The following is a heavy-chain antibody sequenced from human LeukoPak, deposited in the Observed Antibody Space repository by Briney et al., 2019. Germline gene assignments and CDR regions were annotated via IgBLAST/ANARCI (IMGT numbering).Heavy chain of an antibody. V-gene: IGHV4-39*07. CDR3: ARDRGRDGYNLYYYGMDV. CDR1: GGSIRVSSNY. CDR2: ISYSGTT. J-gene: IGHJ6*02. Sequence: PSETLSLTCTVSGGSIRVSSNYWGWIRQPPGKGLEWIGSISYSGTTYYNPSLKSRVTISVDTSKKQVSLKLSPVTAADTAVYYCARDRGRDGYNLYYYGMDVWGQGTTVTVSS. D-gene: IGHD5-24*01.